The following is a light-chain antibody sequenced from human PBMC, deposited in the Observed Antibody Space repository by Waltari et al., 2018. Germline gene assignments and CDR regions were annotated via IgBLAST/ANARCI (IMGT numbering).Light chain of an antibody. J-gene: IGKJ2*01. CDR2: GAS. CDR1: QSVSSK. CDR3: QQYNNWALYT. V-gene: IGKV3-15*01. Sequence: EIVMTQSPATLSVSPGERATLSCRASQSVSSKLAWYQQKLGQAPRLLIYGASTRATGIPARFSGSGSGTEFTLTISSLQSEDFAFYYCQQYNNWALYTFGQGTKLEIK.